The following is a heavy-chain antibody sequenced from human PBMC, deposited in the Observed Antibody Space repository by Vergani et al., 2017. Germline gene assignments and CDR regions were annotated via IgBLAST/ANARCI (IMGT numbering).Heavy chain of an antibody. Sequence: QVQLQESGPGLVKPSETLSLTCTVSGGSISSYYWSWIRQPPGKGLEWIGRIYTSGSTNYNPSLKSRVTISVDTSKNQFSLKLSSVTAADTAVYYCARNVRGIVVVPAENAFDIWGQGTMVTVSS. CDR1: GGSISSYY. CDR2: IYTSGST. J-gene: IGHJ3*02. D-gene: IGHD2-2*01. CDR3: ARNVRGIVVVPAENAFDI. V-gene: IGHV4-4*08.